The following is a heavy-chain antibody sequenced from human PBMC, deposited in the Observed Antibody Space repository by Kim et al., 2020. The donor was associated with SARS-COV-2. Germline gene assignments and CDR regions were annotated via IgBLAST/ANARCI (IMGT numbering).Heavy chain of an antibody. J-gene: IGHJ3*02. V-gene: IGHV4-59*08. CDR1: GGSISSYY. D-gene: IGHD7-27*01. CDR3: ATHRDWGDALDI. CDR2: ISYSGST. Sequence: SETLSLTCVVSGGSISSYYCSWIRQPPGKGLEWIGYISYSGSTYYNPSLKSRVTISIDTSKNQFSLTLSSMTAADTAVYYCATHRDWGDALDIWGQGTMVTVSS.